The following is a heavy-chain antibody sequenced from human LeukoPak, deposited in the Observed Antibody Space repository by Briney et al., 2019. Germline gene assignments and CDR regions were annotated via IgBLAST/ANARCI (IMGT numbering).Heavy chain of an antibody. CDR1: GFTFSSYG. D-gene: IGHD2-15*01. CDR2: ISSSSNYI. J-gene: IGHJ4*02. CDR3: ARDSAFYCSAGSCSSDY. Sequence: PGGSLRLSCAASGFTFSSYGMNWVRQAPGKGLEWVSSISSSSNYIYYADSVKGRFTISGDSAKNSLFLQMNSLRAEDTAVYYCARDSAFYCSAGSCSSDYWGQGTLVTVSS. V-gene: IGHV3-21*01.